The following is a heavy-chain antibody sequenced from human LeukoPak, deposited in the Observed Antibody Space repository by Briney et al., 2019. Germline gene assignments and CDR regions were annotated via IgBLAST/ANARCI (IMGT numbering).Heavy chain of an antibody. CDR2: IYYSGST. Sequence: PSETLSLTCTVSGGSVSSGSYYWSWIRQPPGKGLEWIGYIYYSGSTNYNPSLKSRVTISVDTSKNQFSLKLSSVTAADTAVYYCARGREEGSANPNDYWGQGTLVTVSS. D-gene: IGHD6-25*01. V-gene: IGHV4-61*01. CDR3: ARGREEGSANPNDY. J-gene: IGHJ4*02. CDR1: GGSVSSGSYY.